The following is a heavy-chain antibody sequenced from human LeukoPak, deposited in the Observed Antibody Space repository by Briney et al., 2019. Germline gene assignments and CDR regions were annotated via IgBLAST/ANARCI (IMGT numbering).Heavy chain of an antibody. D-gene: IGHD1-26*01. J-gene: IGHJ5*02. V-gene: IGHV3-21*01. CDR1: GFTFSAYT. CDR2: ISSSGTYI. Sequence: TGGSLRLSCAASGFTFSAYTMNWVRQPPGKGLEWVSYISSSGTYIYYAGSVKGRFTISRDKNSLYLQMDSLRAEDTAVYYCARDSRQWVEQLPYGWFDPWGQGTLVTVSP. CDR3: ARDSRQWVEQLPYGWFDP.